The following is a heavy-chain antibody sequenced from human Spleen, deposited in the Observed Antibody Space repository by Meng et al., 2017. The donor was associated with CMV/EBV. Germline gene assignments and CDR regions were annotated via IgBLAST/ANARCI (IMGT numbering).Heavy chain of an antibody. V-gene: IGHV1-69*04. Sequence: SGGTFSSSGIIWVRQAPGQGLEWMGRIIPSLGLENYAQKFQGRVTFTADRSTNTAYMQMSSLISEDTAVYYCARERDCSSTNCPGDYWGQGTLVTVSS. D-gene: IGHD2-2*01. CDR1: GGTFSSSG. CDR3: ARERDCSSTNCPGDY. CDR2: IIPSLGLE. J-gene: IGHJ4*02.